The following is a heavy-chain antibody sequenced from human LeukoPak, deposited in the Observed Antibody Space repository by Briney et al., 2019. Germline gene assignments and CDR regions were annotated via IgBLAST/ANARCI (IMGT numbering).Heavy chain of an antibody. D-gene: IGHD6-13*01. J-gene: IGHJ5*02. CDR2: IRYDGSNK. CDR3: ARGVGSSSWSPENWFDP. CDR1: GFTFSSYG. V-gene: IGHV3-30*02. Sequence: GGSLRLSCAASGFTFSSYGMHWVRQAPGKGLEWVAFIRYDGSNKYYADSVKGRFTISRDNAKNSLYLQMNSLRAEDTAVYYCARGVGSSSWSPENWFDPWGQGTLVTVSS.